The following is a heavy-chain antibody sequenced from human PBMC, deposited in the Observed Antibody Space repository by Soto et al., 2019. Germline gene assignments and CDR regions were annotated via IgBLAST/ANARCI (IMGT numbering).Heavy chain of an antibody. V-gene: IGHV4-59*01. CDR3: ARDPGDGYRISPRGAFDI. CDR2: IYYSGST. J-gene: IGHJ3*02. CDR1: GGSISSYY. Sequence: QVQLQESGPGLVKPSETLSLTCTVSGGSISSYYWSWIRQPPGKGLEWIGYIYYSGSTNYNPSLRSRVTLSVDTSKNQCSLKLSSVTAADTAVYYCARDPGDGYRISPRGAFDIWGQGTMVTVSS. D-gene: IGHD5-12*01.